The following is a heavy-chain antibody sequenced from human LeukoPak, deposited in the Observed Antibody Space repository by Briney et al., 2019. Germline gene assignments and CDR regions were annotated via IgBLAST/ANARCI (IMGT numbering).Heavy chain of an antibody. V-gene: IGHV1-2*02. CDR1: GYTFSGYY. J-gene: IGHJ3*02. CDR3: ARGVAVAGAFDI. D-gene: IGHD6-19*01. CDR2: INPNSGGT. Sequence: ASVKVSCKASGYTFSGYYMHWVRQAPGQGLEWMGWINPNSGGTNYAQKFQGRVTITRNTSISTAYMELSSLRSEDTAVYYCARGVAVAGAFDIWGQGTMVPVSS.